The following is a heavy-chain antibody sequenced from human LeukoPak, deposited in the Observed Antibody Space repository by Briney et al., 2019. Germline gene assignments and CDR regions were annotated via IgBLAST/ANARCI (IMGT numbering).Heavy chain of an antibody. D-gene: IGHD1-26*01. J-gene: IGHJ6*03. CDR3: ASQGSGSYYGYYYYYMDV. CDR1: GGTFSSYA. Sequence: ASVKVSCKASGGTFSSYAISWVRQAPGQGLEWMGWINPNSGGTNYAQKFQGRVTMTRDTSISTAYMELSRLRSDDTAVYYCASQGSGSYYGYYYYYMDVWGKGTTVTVSS. V-gene: IGHV1-2*02. CDR2: INPNSGGT.